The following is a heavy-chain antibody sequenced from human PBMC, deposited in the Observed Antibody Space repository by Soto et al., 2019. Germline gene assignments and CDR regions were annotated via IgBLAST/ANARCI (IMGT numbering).Heavy chain of an antibody. V-gene: IGHV4-59*01. Sequence: PSETLSLTCTVSGASITQYYWNWIRQSPGKGLEWIVSVSSTGSTVYNPSLTSRVTVSLDTSKNKFSLTLNSVTAADTAVYHCARGGGIPYHNHEFDCWGQGTLVT. CDR3: ARGGGIPYHNHEFDC. CDR2: VSSTGST. J-gene: IGHJ4*02. D-gene: IGHD6-25*01. CDR1: GASITQYY.